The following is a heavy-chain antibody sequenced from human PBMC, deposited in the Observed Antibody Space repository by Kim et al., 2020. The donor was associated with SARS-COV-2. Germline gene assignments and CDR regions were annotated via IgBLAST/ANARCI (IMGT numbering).Heavy chain of an antibody. Sequence: VQGRFTISRDNTKNTLYLQMNSLRAEDTAVYYCARDYYGSGSYYYYGMDVWGQGSTVTVSS. V-gene: IGHV3-30*07. D-gene: IGHD3-10*01. J-gene: IGHJ6*02. CDR3: ARDYYGSGSYYYYGMDV.